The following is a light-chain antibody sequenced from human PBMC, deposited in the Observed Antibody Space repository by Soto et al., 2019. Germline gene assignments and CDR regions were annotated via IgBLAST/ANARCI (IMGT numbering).Light chain of an antibody. V-gene: IGLV2-14*03. CDR2: DVS. J-gene: IGLJ1*01. CDR3: SSYTSSSTYV. Sequence: QSVLTQPASVSGSPGQSIIISCTGTSSDVGGYIYVSWYQHHPGKAPKLMIYDVSNRPSGVSNRFSGSKSGNTASLTISGLQAEDDADYYCSSYTSSSTYVFGTGTKVTVL. CDR1: SSDVGGYIY.